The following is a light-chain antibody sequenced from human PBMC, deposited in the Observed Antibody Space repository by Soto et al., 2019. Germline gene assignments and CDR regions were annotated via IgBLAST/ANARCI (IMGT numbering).Light chain of an antibody. J-gene: IGKJ1*01. CDR2: SAS. Sequence: EIVLTQSPATLSSSAGERATLSCRASQSVSSSYLAWYQQKPGKAPRLLMYSASIRASGIPDRFSGSGSGTDFTLTISSLQPEDFATYYCLQHNSYPWTFGQGTKVDIK. V-gene: IGKV3D-7*01. CDR3: LQHNSYPWT. CDR1: QSVSSSY.